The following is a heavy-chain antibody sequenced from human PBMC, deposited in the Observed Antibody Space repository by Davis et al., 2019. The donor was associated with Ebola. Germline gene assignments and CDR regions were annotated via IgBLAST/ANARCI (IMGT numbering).Heavy chain of an antibody. CDR1: GYTFTSYD. CDR2: INPNSGNT. J-gene: IGHJ4*02. CDR3: ARRPTDYYGSGSYTHNFDY. Sequence: ASVKVSCKASGYTFTSYDINWVRQATGQGLEWMGWINPNSGNTGYAQKLQGRVTMTTDTSTSTAYMELRSLRSDDTAVYYCARRPTDYYGSGSYTHNFDYWGQGTLVTVSS. D-gene: IGHD3-10*01. V-gene: IGHV1-8*02.